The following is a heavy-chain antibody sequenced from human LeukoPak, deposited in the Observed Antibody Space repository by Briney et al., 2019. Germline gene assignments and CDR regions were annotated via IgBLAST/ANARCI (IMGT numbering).Heavy chain of an antibody. CDR2: ISGSGGST. D-gene: IGHD6-13*01. V-gene: IGHV3-23*01. Sequence: GGSLRLSCAASGFTFSSYAMSWVRQAPGKGLEWVSAISGSGGSTYYADSVKGRFTISRDNSKNTLYLQMNSLRAEDTAVYYCARDTWYSSSWYVIWGFDYWGQGTLVTVSS. CDR1: GFTFSSYA. CDR3: ARDTWYSSSWYVIWGFDY. J-gene: IGHJ4*02.